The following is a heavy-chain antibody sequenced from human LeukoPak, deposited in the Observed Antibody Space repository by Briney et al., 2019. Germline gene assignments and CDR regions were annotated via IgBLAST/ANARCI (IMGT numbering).Heavy chain of an antibody. Sequence: GGSLRLSCAASGFTFSSSWMTWVRQAPGKGLEWVSVIYSGGSTYYADSVKGRFTISRDNSKNTLYLQMNSLRAEDTAVYYCARDRPVLRYFDWLSVDYYYYYGMDVWGQGTTVTVSS. J-gene: IGHJ6*02. V-gene: IGHV3-53*01. CDR1: GFTFSSSW. CDR3: ARDRPVLRYFDWLSVDYYYYYGMDV. D-gene: IGHD3-9*01. CDR2: IYSGGST.